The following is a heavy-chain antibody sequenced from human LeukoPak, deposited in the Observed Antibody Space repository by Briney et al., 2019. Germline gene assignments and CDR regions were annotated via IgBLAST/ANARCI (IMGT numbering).Heavy chain of an antibody. CDR2: ISSSGSTI. D-gene: IGHD2/OR15-2a*01. Sequence: PGGSLRLSCAASGFTFSSYEMNWVRQAPGKGLEWVSYISSSGSTIYYADSVKGRFTISRDNAKNSLYLQMNSLRTEDTAVYYCAKNQMRNWFGPWGQGTLVTVSS. V-gene: IGHV3-48*03. J-gene: IGHJ5*02. CDR3: AKNQMRNWFGP. CDR1: GFTFSSYE.